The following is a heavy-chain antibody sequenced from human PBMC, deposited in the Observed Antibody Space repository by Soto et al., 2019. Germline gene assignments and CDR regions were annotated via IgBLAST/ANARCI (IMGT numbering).Heavy chain of an antibody. Sequence: LXLSCAAACFCVNTYWMSWVRQAPGKGLEWVASINPDGFRKYFADSVKGRFTISRDSAENSLYLQMISLRAEDTAVYYCARWESSDWYLGVWGQGTLVTVS. CDR1: CFCVNTYW. V-gene: IGHV3-7*03. CDR3: ARWESSDWYLGV. CDR2: INPDGFRK. D-gene: IGHD6-19*01. J-gene: IGHJ4*02.